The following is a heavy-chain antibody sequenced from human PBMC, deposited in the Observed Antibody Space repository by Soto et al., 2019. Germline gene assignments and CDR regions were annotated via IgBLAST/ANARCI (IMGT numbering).Heavy chain of an antibody. J-gene: IGHJ4*02. D-gene: IGHD5-12*01. CDR2: IGGSGANK. V-gene: IGHV3-23*01. CDR1: GFTFNMYA. CDR3: ARTITGYFWAGAY. Sequence: EVQLSESGGGLAQPGGSLRLSCAASGFTFNMYAISWVRQAPGKGLEWVAGIGGSGANKYYADFVKGRFTISRDNPKNTLYLQMDSLRAEDTATYYCARTITGYFWAGAYWGQGTLVTVSS.